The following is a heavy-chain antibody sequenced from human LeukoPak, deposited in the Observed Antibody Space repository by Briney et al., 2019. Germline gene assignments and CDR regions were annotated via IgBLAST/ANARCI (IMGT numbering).Heavy chain of an antibody. CDR2: IYHSGST. CDR1: GYSISSGYY. J-gene: IGHJ5*02. CDR3: ARDSPLSSTKDNWFDP. V-gene: IGHV4-38-2*02. Sequence: SETLSLTCAVSGYSISSGYYWGWIRQPPGKGLEWIGSIYHSGSTYYNPYLKSRVTISVDTSKNQFSLKLSSVTAADTAVYYCARDSPLSSTKDNWFDPWGQGTLVTVSS. D-gene: IGHD2-2*01.